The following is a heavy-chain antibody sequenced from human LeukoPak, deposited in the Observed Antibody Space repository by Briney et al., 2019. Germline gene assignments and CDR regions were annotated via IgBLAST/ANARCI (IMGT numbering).Heavy chain of an antibody. CDR3: ARVIPCGYGHYYFDY. CDR2: IKQGGNEK. J-gene: IGHJ4*02. Sequence: GGSLRLSCAASGFTFSGYRMSWVRQAPGKGLEWVANIKQGGNEKSYVDSVKGRFTVSRDNAKNSLYLQMNSLRAEDTAVYYCARVIPCGYGHYYFDYWGQGTLVNVSS. CDR1: GFTFSGYR. V-gene: IGHV3-7*01. D-gene: IGHD4-17*01.